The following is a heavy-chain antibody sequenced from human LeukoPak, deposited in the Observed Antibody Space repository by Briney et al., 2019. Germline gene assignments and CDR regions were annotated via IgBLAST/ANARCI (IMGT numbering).Heavy chain of an antibody. CDR2: ISGSSTYI. V-gene: IGHV3-21*01. D-gene: IGHD1-7*01. J-gene: IGHJ4*02. Sequence: PGGSLRLSCAASGFTFSSYSMSWVRQAPGKGLEWVSSISGSSTYIYYAGSVKGRFTISRDNAKNSLYLQMNSLRAEDTAVYYCARDPYRTYAVYWGQGTLVTVSS. CDR1: GFTFSSYS. CDR3: ARDPYRTYAVY.